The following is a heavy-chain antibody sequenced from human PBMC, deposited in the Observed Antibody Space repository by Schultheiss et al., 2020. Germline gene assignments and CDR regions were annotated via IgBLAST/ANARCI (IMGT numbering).Heavy chain of an antibody. CDR1: GFTFSSYW. J-gene: IGHJ4*02. V-gene: IGHV3-7*01. CDR2: IKQDGSEK. Sequence: GSLRLSCAASGFTFSSYWMSWVRQAPGKGLEWVANIKQDGSEKYYVDSVKGRFTISRDNAKNSLYLQMNSLRAEDTAVYYCATHSRGYYFDYWGQGTLVTVLL. CDR3: ATHSRGYYFDY.